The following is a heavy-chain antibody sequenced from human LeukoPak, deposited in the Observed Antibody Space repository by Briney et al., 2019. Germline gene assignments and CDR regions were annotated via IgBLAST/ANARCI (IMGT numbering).Heavy chain of an antibody. D-gene: IGHD2-2*01. V-gene: IGHV3-48*01. CDR2: ISYSSRAR. J-gene: IGHJ4*02. CDR1: GFTFSSYN. CDR3: ARAYCSSTSCFG. Sequence: QPGGSLRLSCAASGFTFSSYNMNLVRQAPGKGLEWVSSISYSSRARYYADSEKGRFTISRDNFKDSLYLQMDSLRAEDTAVYCCARAYCSSTSCFGWGQGTLVTVSS.